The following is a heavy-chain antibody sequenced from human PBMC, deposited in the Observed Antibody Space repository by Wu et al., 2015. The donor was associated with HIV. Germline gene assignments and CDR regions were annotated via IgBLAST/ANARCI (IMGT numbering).Heavy chain of an antibody. J-gene: IGHJ6*02. V-gene: IGHV1-69*12. CDR3: ARNTDSVATSLYSLGV. CDR1: GGTFSKFI. D-gene: IGHD5-12*01. Sequence: QVQLVQSGAEVKKSGSSVTVSCKASGGTFSKFIVSWVRQAPGQGLEWMGGVIPLSGTTKYAQKFRDRVTITAHESTNTAYMELSSLRSEDTAVYYCARNTDSVATSLYSLGVWGQGTVVTVSS. CDR2: VIPLSGTT.